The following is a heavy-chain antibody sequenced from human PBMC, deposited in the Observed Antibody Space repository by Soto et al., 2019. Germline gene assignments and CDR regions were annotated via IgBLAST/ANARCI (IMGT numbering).Heavy chain of an antibody. CDR2: IYYSGST. CDR1: VGSINSGGYY. J-gene: IGHJ5*02. D-gene: IGHD4-17*01. CDR3: ARFYGDYANWFDP. V-gene: IGHV4-31*03. Sequence: SETLSLTCTVSVGSINSGGYYWNWIRQHPGKGLEWIGYIYYSGSTYYNPSLKSRVTISVDTSKNQFSLKLSSVTAADTAVYYCARFYGDYANWFDPWGQGTLVTVSS.